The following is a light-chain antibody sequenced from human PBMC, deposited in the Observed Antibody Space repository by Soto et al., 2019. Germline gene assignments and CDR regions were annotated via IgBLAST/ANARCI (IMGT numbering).Light chain of an antibody. J-gene: IGKJ1*01. CDR1: QSVSSSY. V-gene: IGKV3-20*01. Sequence: EIVLTQSPGTLSLSPGEGATLSCRARQSVSSSYLAWYQQKPGQAPRLLIYGASSRATGIPDRFSGSGSGTDFTLTISTLEPEDFAVYYCQQYGSSPRTFGQGTKVEIK. CDR2: GAS. CDR3: QQYGSSPRT.